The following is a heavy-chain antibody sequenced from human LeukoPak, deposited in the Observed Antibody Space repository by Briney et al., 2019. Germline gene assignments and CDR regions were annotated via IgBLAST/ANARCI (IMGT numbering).Heavy chain of an antibody. J-gene: IGHJ4*02. CDR2: ISGSSAST. V-gene: IGHV3-23*01. CDR1: GLTLSTNA. Sequence: GGSLRLSCLTSGLTLSTNAMSWVRQAPGKGLEWISGISGSSASTYYADSVKGRFTISRDDSRNTLYLQMNSLRGDDTAVYYCGKDVGKWESLHFFDYWGQGTLVTVSS. D-gene: IGHD1-26*01. CDR3: GKDVGKWESLHFFDY.